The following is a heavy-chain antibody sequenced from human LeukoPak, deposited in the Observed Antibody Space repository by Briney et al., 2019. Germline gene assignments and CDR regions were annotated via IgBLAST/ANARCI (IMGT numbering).Heavy chain of an antibody. Sequence: ASVKVSCKASGYTFTGYYMHWVRQAPGQGLEWMGWINPSSGGTNYAQKFQGRVTMTRDTSISTAYMELSRLRSDDTAVYYCARTTRYFDWLDKYYFDYWGQGTLVTVSS. CDR2: INPSSGGT. CDR3: ARTTRYFDWLDKYYFDY. CDR1: GYTFTGYY. J-gene: IGHJ4*02. V-gene: IGHV1-2*02. D-gene: IGHD3-9*01.